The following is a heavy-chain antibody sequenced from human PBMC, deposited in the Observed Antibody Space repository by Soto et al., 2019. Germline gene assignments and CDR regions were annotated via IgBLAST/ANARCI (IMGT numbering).Heavy chain of an antibody. D-gene: IGHD3-16*01. CDR1: GFNFSRYW. J-gene: IGHJ6*02. Sequence: GGSLRLSCAVSGFNFSRYWMHWVRQAPGKGLVWVSRISSYGSDTHYADSVKGRFTISRDNAKNTLYLQMNSLRADDTAVYYCASNYAYAEGYYWYGIDVWGQGTTVTVSS. CDR3: ASNYAYAEGYYWYGIDV. V-gene: IGHV3-74*01. CDR2: ISSYGSDT.